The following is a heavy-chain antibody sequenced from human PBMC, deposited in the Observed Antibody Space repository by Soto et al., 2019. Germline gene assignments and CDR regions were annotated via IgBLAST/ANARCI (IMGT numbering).Heavy chain of an antibody. CDR2: IVVGSGNT. J-gene: IGHJ4*02. CDR3: AAVAAAGRFDY. V-gene: IGHV1-58*01. D-gene: IGHD6-13*01. Sequence: SVKVSCKASGFTFTSSAVQWVRQARGQRLEWIGWIVVGSGNTNYAQKSQERVTITRDMSTSTAYVELSSLRSEDTAVYYCAAVAAAGRFDYWGQGTLVTVSS. CDR1: GFTFTSSA.